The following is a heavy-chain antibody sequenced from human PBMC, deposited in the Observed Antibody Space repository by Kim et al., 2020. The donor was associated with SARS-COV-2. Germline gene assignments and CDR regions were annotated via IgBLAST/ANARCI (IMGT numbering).Heavy chain of an antibody. Sequence: SEKYYADSGKGRFTISRDNAKNSLYLQMNSLRVEDTAVYYCASGGEAGPYWGQGTLVTVSS. CDR3: ASGGEAGPY. CDR2: SEK. V-gene: IGHV3-7*01. J-gene: IGHJ4*02. D-gene: IGHD3-10*01.